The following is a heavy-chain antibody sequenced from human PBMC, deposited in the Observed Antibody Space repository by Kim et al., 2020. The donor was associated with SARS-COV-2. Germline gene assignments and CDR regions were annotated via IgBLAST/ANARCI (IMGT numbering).Heavy chain of an antibody. CDR3: ARATTGMATYYYYGVDV. Sequence: SETLSLTCAVSGGSISSSNWWSWVRQPPGKGLEWIGVIYHSGSTNYNPSLKSRVTISVDKSKNQFSLKLSSVTAADTAVYYCARATTGMATYYYYGVDVWGQGTTVTVSS. V-gene: IGHV4-4*02. CDR2: IYHSGST. CDR1: GGSISSSNW. J-gene: IGHJ6*02. D-gene: IGHD1-1*01.